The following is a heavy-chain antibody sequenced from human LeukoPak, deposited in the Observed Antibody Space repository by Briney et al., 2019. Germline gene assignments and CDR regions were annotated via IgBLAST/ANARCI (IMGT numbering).Heavy chain of an antibody. CDR2: IYYSGST. V-gene: IGHV4-59*08. CDR1: GGSISSYY. Sequence: SETLSLTCTVSGGSISSYYWSWIRQPPGKGVEWIGYIYYSGSTNYNPSLKSRVTISVDTSKNQFSLKLSSVTAADTAVYYCARSPEYLHYYYYHGMDVWGQGTTVTVSS. D-gene: IGHD2/OR15-2a*01. CDR3: ARSPEYLHYYYYHGMDV. J-gene: IGHJ6*02.